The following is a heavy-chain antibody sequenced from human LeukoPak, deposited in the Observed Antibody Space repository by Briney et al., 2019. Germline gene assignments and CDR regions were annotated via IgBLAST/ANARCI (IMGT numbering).Heavy chain of an antibody. CDR3: ARDIREIAAAGTSDY. CDR1: GFTFDDYG. V-gene: IGHV3-20*04. D-gene: IGHD6-13*01. J-gene: IGHJ4*02. Sequence: PGGSLRLSCAASGFTFDDYGMSWVRQAPGKGLEWVSGISWNGGSTGYADSVKGRFTISRDNAKNSLYLQMNSLRAEDTALYYCARDIREIAAAGTSDYWGQGTLVTVSS. CDR2: ISWNGGST.